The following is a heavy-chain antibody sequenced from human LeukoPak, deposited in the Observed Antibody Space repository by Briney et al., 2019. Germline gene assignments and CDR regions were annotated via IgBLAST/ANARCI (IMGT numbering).Heavy chain of an antibody. J-gene: IGHJ3*02. V-gene: IGHV3-48*04. CDR2: ISSSSSTI. CDR3: ARDYRDYYDFWSGYHDAFDI. D-gene: IGHD3-3*01. CDR1: GFTFSSYS. Sequence: GSLRLSCAASGFTFSSYSMNWVRQAPGKGLEWVSYISSSSSTIYYADSVKGRFTISRDNAKNSLYLQMNSLRAEDTAVYYCARDYRDYYDFWSGYHDAFDIWGQGTMVTVSS.